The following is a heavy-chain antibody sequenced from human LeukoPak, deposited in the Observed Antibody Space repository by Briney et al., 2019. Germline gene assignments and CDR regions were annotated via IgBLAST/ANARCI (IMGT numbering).Heavy chain of an antibody. D-gene: IGHD1-26*01. J-gene: IGHJ5*02. V-gene: IGHV1-46*01. CDR1: GYTFTSYA. CDR3: ASSGSGSYENWFDP. CDR2: INPSGGST. Sequence: ASVKVSCKTSGYTFTSYAISWVRQAPGQGLEWMGIINPSGGSTSYAQKFQGRVTMTRDTSTSTVYVELSSLRSEDTAVYYCASSGSGSYENWFDPWGQGTLVTVSS.